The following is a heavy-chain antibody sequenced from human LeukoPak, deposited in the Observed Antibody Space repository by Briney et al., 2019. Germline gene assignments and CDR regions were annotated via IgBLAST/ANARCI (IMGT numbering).Heavy chain of an antibody. CDR2: INHSGST. CDR3: ARFNWYFDL. J-gene: IGHJ2*01. CDR1: GGSFSGYY. V-gene: IGHV4-34*01. Sequence: SETLSLTCAVYGGSFSGYYWSWIRQPPGKGLEWIGEINHSGSTNYNPSLKSRVTMSVDTSENQFSLKLTSVTAADTALYYCARFNWYFDLWGRGTLVTVSS.